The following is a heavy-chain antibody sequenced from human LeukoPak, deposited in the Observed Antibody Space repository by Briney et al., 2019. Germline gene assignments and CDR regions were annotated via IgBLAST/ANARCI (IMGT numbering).Heavy chain of an antibody. CDR2: ISGSGGST. Sequence: GGPLRLSCAASGFTFSSYAMSWVRQAPGKGLEWVSAISGSGGSTYYADSVKGRFTISRDNSKNTLNLQMNSLRAEDTAVYYCAKEIMESAMALPFDYWGQGTLVTVSS. CDR1: GFTFSSYA. CDR3: AKEIMESAMALPFDY. V-gene: IGHV3-23*01. D-gene: IGHD5-18*01. J-gene: IGHJ4*02.